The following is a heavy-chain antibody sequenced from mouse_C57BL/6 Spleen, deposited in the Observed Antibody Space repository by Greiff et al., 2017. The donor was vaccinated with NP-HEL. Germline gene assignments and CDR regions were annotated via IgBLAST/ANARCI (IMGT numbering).Heavy chain of an antibody. CDR3: ARALPFDY. V-gene: IGHV3-6*01. Sequence: EVKLMESGPGLVKPSQSLSLTCSVTGYSITSGYYWNWIRQFPGNKLEWMGYISYDGSNNYNPSLKNRISITRDTSKNQFFLKLNSVTTEDTATYYCARALPFDYWGQGTTLSVSS. CDR2: ISYDGSN. J-gene: IGHJ2*01. CDR1: GYSITSGYY.